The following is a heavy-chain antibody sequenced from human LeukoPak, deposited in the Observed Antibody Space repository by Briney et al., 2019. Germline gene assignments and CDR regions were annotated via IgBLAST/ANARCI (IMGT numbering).Heavy chain of an antibody. D-gene: IGHD3-16*01. CDR1: GYRFTDYY. Sequence: ASVKVSCKTSGYRFTDYYINWVRQAPGQGLEWMGWINPNSGGTNYAQKFQGRVTMTRDTSISTAYMELSRLRSDDTAVYYCVTTSHYYYYYYMDVWGKGTTVTVSS. V-gene: IGHV1-2*02. CDR2: INPNSGGT. J-gene: IGHJ6*03. CDR3: VTTSHYYYYYYMDV.